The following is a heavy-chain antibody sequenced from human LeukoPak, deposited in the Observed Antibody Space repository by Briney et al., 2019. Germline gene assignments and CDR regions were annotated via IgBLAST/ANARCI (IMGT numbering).Heavy chain of an antibody. Sequence: GGSLRLSCAASGFTFSNAWMSWVRQPPGKGLEWVGRIKSRTDGGTTDYAAPVKGRFTISRDDSKNTLYLQMNSLETEDTAVYYCTTAPYIGGSYGLNFWGQGTLVIVSS. D-gene: IGHD3-16*01. CDR3: TTAPYIGGSYGLNF. V-gene: IGHV3-15*01. J-gene: IGHJ4*02. CDR2: IKSRTDGGTT. CDR1: GFTFSNAW.